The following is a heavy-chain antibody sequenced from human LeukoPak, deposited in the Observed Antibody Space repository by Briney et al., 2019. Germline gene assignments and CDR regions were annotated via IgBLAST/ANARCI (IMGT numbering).Heavy chain of an antibody. CDR2: INPSGGST. CDR3: ARVSTLRRECDP. J-gene: IGHJ5*02. D-gene: IGHD3-10*01. CDR1: GYTFTSYD. Sequence: GASVKVSCKASGYTFTSYDINWVRQATGQGLEWMGIINPSGGSTSYAQKFQGRVTMTRDMSTSTVYMELSSLRSEDTAVYYCARVSTLRRECDPWGQGTLVTVSS. V-gene: IGHV1-46*01.